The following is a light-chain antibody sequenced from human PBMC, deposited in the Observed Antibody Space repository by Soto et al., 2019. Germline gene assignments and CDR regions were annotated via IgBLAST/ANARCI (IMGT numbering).Light chain of an antibody. J-gene: IGKJ4*01. CDR2: DAS. CDR1: QSVSRY. CDR3: QQHTNWPLT. V-gene: IGKV3-11*01. Sequence: EIVLTQSPATLSLSPVERATLSCRASQSVSRYLAWYQQKPGQAPRLLIYDASNRATGIPARFSGSGSGTDFTLTISSLEPEDVAVYYCQQHTNWPLTFGGGTKVDIK.